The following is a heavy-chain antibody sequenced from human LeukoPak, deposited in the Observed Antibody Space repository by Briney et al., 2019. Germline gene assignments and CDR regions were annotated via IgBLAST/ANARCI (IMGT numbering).Heavy chain of an antibody. V-gene: IGHV3-21*01. J-gene: IGHJ6*02. Sequence: GGSLRLSCAASGFTFSSYSMNWVRQAPGKGLEWVSSISSSSSYIYYADSVKGRFTISRDNAKNSLYLQMNSLRAEDTAVYYCARDRAKTLGTPPRGPYYYGMDVWGQGTTVTVSS. D-gene: IGHD2-15*01. CDR1: GFTFSSYS. CDR2: ISSSSSYI. CDR3: ARDRAKTLGTPPRGPYYYGMDV.